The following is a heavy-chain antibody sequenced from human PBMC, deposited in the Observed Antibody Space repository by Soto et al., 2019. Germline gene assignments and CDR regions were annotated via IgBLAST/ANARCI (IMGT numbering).Heavy chain of an antibody. J-gene: IGHJ3*02. CDR3: ARGQLRFWEWSRSPAFDI. CDR2: ISSSSSTI. Sequence: HPGGSLRLSCAASGFTFSSYSMNWVRQAPGKGLEWVSYISSSSSTIYYADSVKGRFTISRDNAKNSLYLQMNSLRAEDTAVYYCARGQLRFWEWSRSPAFDIWGQGTMVTVSS. D-gene: IGHD3-3*01. V-gene: IGHV3-48*01. CDR1: GFTFSSYS.